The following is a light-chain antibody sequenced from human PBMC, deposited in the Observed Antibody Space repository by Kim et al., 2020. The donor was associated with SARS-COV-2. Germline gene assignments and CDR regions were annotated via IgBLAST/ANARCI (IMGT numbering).Light chain of an antibody. CDR2: DTG. J-gene: IGLJ2*01. CDR3: LLFYSGVRV. V-gene: IGLV7-46*01. Sequence: PGGTVTATTEARNEAVTSVQYPTSIQQKPDPDPRTLIYDTGNTHSWPPARFSGTLIGGKAALTLSGAQPEDEAEYYCLLFYSGVRVCGGRTQLTVL. CDR1: NEAVTSVQY.